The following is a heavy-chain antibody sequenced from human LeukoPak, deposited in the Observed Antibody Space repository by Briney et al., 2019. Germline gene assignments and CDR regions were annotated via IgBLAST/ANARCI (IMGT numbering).Heavy chain of an antibody. V-gene: IGHV1-69*04. J-gene: IGHJ3*02. CDR1: GGTFSSYA. Sequence: SVKVSCKASGGTFSSYAISWVRQAPGQGLEWMGRIIPILGIANYAQKFQGRVTITADKSTSTAYMELSSLRSEDTAVYYCAGPPEGWEPTWAFDIWGQGTMVTVSS. D-gene: IGHD1-26*01. CDR3: AGPPEGWEPTWAFDI. CDR2: IIPILGIA.